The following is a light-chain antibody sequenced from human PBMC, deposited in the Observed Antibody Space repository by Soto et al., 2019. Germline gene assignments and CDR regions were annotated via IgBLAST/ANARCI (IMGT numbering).Light chain of an antibody. V-gene: IGKV1-27*01. Sequence: DIQMTQSPSFLSISVGDRVTITCRASQAISIYLAWYQQKPGKVPKLLIYAASTLQSGVPSRFSGSGSGTDFTLTISSLQPEDVATYYCQKYNSAPPTFGQGTKVEIK. J-gene: IGKJ1*01. CDR3: QKYNSAPPT. CDR1: QAISIY. CDR2: AAS.